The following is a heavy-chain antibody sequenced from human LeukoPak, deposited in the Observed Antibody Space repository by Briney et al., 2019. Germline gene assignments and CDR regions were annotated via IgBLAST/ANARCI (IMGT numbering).Heavy chain of an antibody. V-gene: IGHV4-34*01. Sequence: SETLSLTCAVYGGSFSGYYWGWIRQPPGKGLEWIGEINHSGSTNYNPSLKSRVTISVDTSKNQFSLKLSSVTAADTAVYYCARHRLYCSSTSCYRRVAWFDPWGQGTLVTVSS. CDR3: ARHRLYCSSTSCYRRVAWFDP. CDR2: INHSGST. J-gene: IGHJ5*02. CDR1: GGSFSGYY. D-gene: IGHD2-2*02.